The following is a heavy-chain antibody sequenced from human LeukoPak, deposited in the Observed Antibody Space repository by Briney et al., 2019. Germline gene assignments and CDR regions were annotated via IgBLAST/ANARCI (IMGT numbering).Heavy chain of an antibody. D-gene: IGHD2-2*01. CDR1: GGSISSGDYY. J-gene: IGHJ5*02. CDR2: IYYSGST. V-gene: IGHV4-30-4*01. CDR3: ARSPWVPAAIRWKDWFDP. Sequence: PSETLSLTCTVSGGSISSGDYYWSWIRQPPGKGLEWIGYIYYSGSTYYNPSLKGRVTISVDTSKNQFSLKLSSVTAADTAVYYCARSPWVPAAIRWKDWFDPWGQGTLVTVSS.